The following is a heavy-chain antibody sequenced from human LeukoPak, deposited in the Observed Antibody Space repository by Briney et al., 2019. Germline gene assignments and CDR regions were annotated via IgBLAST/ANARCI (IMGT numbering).Heavy chain of an antibody. CDR1: GDTFSRYA. V-gene: IGHV1-69*04. CDR3: ATPLERFDY. CDR2: IIPILDIT. D-gene: IGHD3-3*01. J-gene: IGHJ4*02. Sequence: GASVKVSCKASGDTFSRYAINWVRQAPGQGLEWMGKIIPILDITDFAQKFQGRVTITADKSTNTAYMELSSLRSEDTAVYYCATPLERFDYWGQGTLVTVSS.